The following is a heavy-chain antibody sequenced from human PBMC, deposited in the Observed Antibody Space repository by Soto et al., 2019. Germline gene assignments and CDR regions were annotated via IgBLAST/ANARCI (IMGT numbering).Heavy chain of an antibody. D-gene: IGHD3-16*01. Sequence: EVQVVESGGGLVQPGGSLRLSCAASGFTFTNYWMHWVRQVPGEGQVWVSRIDNHGDGTSYADFVKGRFTISTDNAKNTLYLQMDCLRVEDTAIYSCGTFFEKWGQGAMVTVSS. V-gene: IGHV3-74*01. CDR1: GFTFTNYW. CDR3: GTFFEK. J-gene: IGHJ3*02. CDR2: IDNHGDGT.